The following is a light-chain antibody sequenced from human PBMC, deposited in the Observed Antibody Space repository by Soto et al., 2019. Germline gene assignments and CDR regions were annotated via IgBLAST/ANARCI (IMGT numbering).Light chain of an antibody. Sequence: EIVLTQSPGTLSLSPGERATLSCRASQSLSSTYLAWYQQKPGQAPRLLIYDTSSMATGIPDRCSGSGSGTDFPLTIGSLEDEDFAIYYCQHYATAPVCTFGQGTKLEI. CDR2: DTS. V-gene: IGKV3-20*01. J-gene: IGKJ2*02. CDR1: QSLSSTY. CDR3: QHYATAPVCT.